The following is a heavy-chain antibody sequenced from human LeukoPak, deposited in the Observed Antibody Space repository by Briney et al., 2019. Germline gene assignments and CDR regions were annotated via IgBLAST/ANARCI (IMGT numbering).Heavy chain of an antibody. Sequence: GESLKISCKGSGYSFTSYWIGWVRQMPGKGLEWMGIIYPGDSDPRYSPSFQGQVSISADKSISAAYLQWSSLKASDTAMYYCARWDRKQQLIDYWGQGTLVTVSS. V-gene: IGHV5-51*01. CDR2: IYPGDSDP. J-gene: IGHJ4*02. CDR1: GYSFTSYW. CDR3: ARWDRKQQLIDY. D-gene: IGHD6-13*01.